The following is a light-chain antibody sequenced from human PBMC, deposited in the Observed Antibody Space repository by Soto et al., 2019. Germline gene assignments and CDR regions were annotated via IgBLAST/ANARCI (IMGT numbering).Light chain of an antibody. CDR1: RSVLYSSNNKNY. V-gene: IGKV4-1*01. J-gene: IGKJ4*01. CDR2: WAS. CDR3: QQYYTTPPHT. Sequence: DIVMTQSPDSLAVSLGERATINCKSSRSVLYSSNNKNYLAWYQQKPGQPPTLLIYWASTRESGVPDRFGGSPSGTDFTLTIIHLQAEDVAVYYCQQYYTTPPHTFGGGTKVEIK.